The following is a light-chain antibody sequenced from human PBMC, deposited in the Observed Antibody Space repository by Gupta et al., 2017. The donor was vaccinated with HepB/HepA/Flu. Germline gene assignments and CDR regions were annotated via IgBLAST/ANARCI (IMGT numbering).Light chain of an antibody. V-gene: IGLV3-1*01. J-gene: IGLJ1*01. CDR3: QAWDGSAAV. CDR2: KDI. CDR1: KLEDKY. Sequence: SYDLSQPPSVSVSPGQTVSISCSGDKLEDKYVSWYQQRLGQSPVLVMFKDIKRPSEIPERFSGSNSGNTATLTIGGAQALDEADYFCQAWDGSAAVFGAGTKVTVL.